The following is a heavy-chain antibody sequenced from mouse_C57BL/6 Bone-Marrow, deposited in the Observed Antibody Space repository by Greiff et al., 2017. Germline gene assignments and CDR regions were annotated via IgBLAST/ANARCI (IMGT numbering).Heavy chain of an antibody. J-gene: IGHJ3*01. Sequence: QVQLQQPGAELVRPGSSVKLSCKASGYTFTSYWMDWVKQRPGQGLEWIGNIYPSDSETHYNQKFKDKATLTVDKSSSTAYMQLSSLTSEDSAVYYCARSPYYGLFAYWGQGTLVTVSA. CDR1: GYTFTSYW. CDR3: ARSPYYGLFAY. D-gene: IGHD1-1*02. V-gene: IGHV1-61*01. CDR2: IYPSDSET.